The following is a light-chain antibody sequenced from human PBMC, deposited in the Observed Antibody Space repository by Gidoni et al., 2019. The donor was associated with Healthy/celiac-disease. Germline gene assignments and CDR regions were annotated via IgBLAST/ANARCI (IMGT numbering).Light chain of an antibody. CDR2: DVS. Sequence: QSALTQPASVSGSPGQSITISCIGTSSDVGRYNYVSWYQHHPGQAPKLMIYDVSNRPSGVSNRFSGSKSGNTASLTISGLQAEDEAEYYCSSYTSNSTYVFATGTKVTVL. CDR3: SSYTSNSTYV. J-gene: IGLJ1*01. CDR1: SSDVGRYNY. V-gene: IGLV2-14*03.